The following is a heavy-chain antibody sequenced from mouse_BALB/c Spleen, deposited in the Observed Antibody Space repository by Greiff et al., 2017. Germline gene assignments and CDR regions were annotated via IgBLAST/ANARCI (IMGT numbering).Heavy chain of an antibody. J-gene: IGHJ2*01. CDR2: IYPGGGYT. CDR3: ARGDSSGYDYYFDY. Sequence: VKLMESGAELVRPGTSVKMSCKAAGYTFTNYWIGWVKQRPGHGLEWIGDIYPGGGYTNYNEKFKGKATLTADTSSSTAYMQLSSLTSEDSAIYYCARGDSSGYDYYFDYWGQGTTLTVSS. D-gene: IGHD3-2*01. CDR1: GYTFTNYW. V-gene: IGHV1-63*02.